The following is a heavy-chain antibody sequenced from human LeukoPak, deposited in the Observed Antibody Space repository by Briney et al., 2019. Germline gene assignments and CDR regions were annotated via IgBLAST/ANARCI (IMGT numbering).Heavy chain of an antibody. Sequence: GGSLRLSCAASGFTFSDYYTSSIHQAPGKGLEWVSYSSSGGSAIYYADSVKCRFTISRDNAKNSVYLQMNSLRAEDTAVYYCATTRYSSASYSVYWGQGTLVTVSS. D-gene: IGHD6-19*01. V-gene: IGHV3-11*04. CDR2: SSSGGSAI. CDR1: GFTFSDYY. CDR3: ATTRYSSASYSVY. J-gene: IGHJ4*02.